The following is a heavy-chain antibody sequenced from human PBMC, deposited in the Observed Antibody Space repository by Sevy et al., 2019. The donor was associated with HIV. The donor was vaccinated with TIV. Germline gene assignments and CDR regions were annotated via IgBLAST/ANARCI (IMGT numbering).Heavy chain of an antibody. J-gene: IGHJ4*02. D-gene: IGHD2-2*01. CDR1: GFTFSSYT. Sequence: GGSLRLSCAASGFTFSSYTMNWVRQAPGKGLEWVSSITSGSTYIYYADSVKGRFTISRDNAKNSLYLQMNSLRAEDTAVYYCASDGGCSSTCCVLHLDYWGQGSLVTVSS. CDR3: ASDGGCSSTCCVLHLDY. CDR2: ITSGSTYI. V-gene: IGHV3-21*01.